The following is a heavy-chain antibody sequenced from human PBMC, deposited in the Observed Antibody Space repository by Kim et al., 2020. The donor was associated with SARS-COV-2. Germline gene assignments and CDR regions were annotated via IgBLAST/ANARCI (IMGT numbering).Heavy chain of an antibody. CDR1: GGSVSSGSYY. J-gene: IGHJ2*01. V-gene: IGHV4-61*03. D-gene: IGHD3-10*01. CDR3: ARGSGWLSDL. Sequence: SETLSLTCTASGGSVSSGSYYWNWIRQPPGKGLEWIGYIYYSGSTNYNPSLKGRVTISVDTSKNHFSLKLSSVTAADTAGYYCARGSGWLSDLWGRGTL. CDR2: IYYSGST.